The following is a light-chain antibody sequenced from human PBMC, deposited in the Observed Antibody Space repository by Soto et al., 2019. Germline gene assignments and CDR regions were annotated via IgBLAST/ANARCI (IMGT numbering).Light chain of an antibody. J-gene: IGLJ1*01. V-gene: IGLV2-14*01. CDR1: SSDVGGYNY. CDR3: TSYTSTSSLA. CDR2: DVS. Sequence: QSALTQPASVSGSPGQSITISCTGTSSDVGGYNYVSWYQQHPGKAPKLMIYDVSNRPSGVSNRFSGSKSGNTASLTISGSQVENEVHYYYTSYTSTSSLAFETGPQLPAL.